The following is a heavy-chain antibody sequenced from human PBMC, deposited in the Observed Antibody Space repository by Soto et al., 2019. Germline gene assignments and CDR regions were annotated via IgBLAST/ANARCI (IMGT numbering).Heavy chain of an antibody. V-gene: IGHV4-34*01. Sequence: SETLSLTCAVYGGSFSGYYWSWIRQPPGKGLEWIGEINHSGSTNYNPSLKSRVTISVDTSKNQFSLKLSSVTAADTAVYYCARVGRFRRSPYNWNFTRYFDYWGQGTLVTVSS. CDR1: GGSFSGYY. CDR2: INHSGST. J-gene: IGHJ4*02. D-gene: IGHD1-7*01. CDR3: ARVGRFRRSPYNWNFTRYFDY.